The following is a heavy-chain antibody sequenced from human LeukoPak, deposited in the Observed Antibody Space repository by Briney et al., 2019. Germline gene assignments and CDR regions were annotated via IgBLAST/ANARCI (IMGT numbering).Heavy chain of an antibody. CDR2: INHSGST. D-gene: IGHD5-18*01. CDR1: GGSFSGYY. J-gene: IGHJ3*02. Sequence: PSETLSLTCAVYGGSFSGYYWSWIRQPPGKGLEWIGEINHSGSTNYNPSPKSRVTISVDTSKNQFSLKLSSVTAADTAVYYCARDIINSYRAFDIWGQGTMVTVSS. CDR3: ARDIINSYRAFDI. V-gene: IGHV4-34*01.